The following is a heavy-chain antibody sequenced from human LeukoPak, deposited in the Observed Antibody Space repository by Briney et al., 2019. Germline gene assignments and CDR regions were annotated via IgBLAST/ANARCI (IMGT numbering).Heavy chain of an antibody. CDR3: ARDPADLYYGMDV. CDR2: MDPYNGNT. V-gene: IGHV1-18*01. J-gene: IGHJ6*02. Sequence: GASVKVSCKASGYSFTSYGITWVRQAPGQGLEWMGWMDPYNGNTNYAQKLQGRVTMTTDTSTSTAYMDLRSLRAEDTAVYYCARDPADLYYGMDVWGQGTTVTVSS. CDR1: GYSFTSYG.